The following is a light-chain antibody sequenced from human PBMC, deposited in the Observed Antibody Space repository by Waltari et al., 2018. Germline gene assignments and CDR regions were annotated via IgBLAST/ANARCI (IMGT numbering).Light chain of an antibody. CDR2: GDN. V-gene: IGLV6-57*03. J-gene: IGLJ2*01. Sequence: FMLTQPHSVSESPGKTVTISCTRSSGNIATNYVQWYQQRPGSAPTKVIYGDNQRPSGVPDRFSGSIDSSSNSASLIISGLKAEDEADYYCQSFDSSHVVFGGGTKLTVL. CDR3: QSFDSSHVV. CDR1: SGNIATNY.